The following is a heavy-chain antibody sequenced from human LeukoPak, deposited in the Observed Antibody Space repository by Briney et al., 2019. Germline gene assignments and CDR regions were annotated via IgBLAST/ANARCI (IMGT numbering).Heavy chain of an antibody. V-gene: IGHV1-18*01. CDR3: ARDRASIELRFLEWFIYYYYGMDV. J-gene: IGHJ6*02. Sequence: ASVKVSCKASGYTFTSYGISWVRQDPGQGLEWMGWISAYNGNTKYAQKLQGRVTMTTDKSTSTAYMELRSLRPDDTAVYYCARDRASIELRFLEWFIYYYYGMDVWGQGTTVTVSS. CDR1: GYTFTSYG. D-gene: IGHD3-3*01. CDR2: ISAYNGNT.